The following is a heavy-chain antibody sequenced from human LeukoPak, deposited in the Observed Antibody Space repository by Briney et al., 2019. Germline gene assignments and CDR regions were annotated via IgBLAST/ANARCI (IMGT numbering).Heavy chain of an antibody. CDR2: INHSGST. D-gene: IGHD3-3*01. J-gene: IGHJ3*01. Sequence: SETLSLTCAVYGGSFSGYYWSWIRQPPGKGLEWIGEINHSGSTNYNPSLKSRVTISVDTSKNQFSLKLSAVTAADTAVYYCARGGRADFWSGYDAFDLWAQGTMVTVSS. V-gene: IGHV4-34*01. CDR3: ARGGRADFWSGYDAFDL. CDR1: GGSFSGYY.